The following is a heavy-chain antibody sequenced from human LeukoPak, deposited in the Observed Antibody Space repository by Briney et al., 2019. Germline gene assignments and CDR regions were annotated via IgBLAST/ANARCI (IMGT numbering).Heavy chain of an antibody. D-gene: IGHD2/OR15-2a*01. J-gene: IGHJ4*02. CDR2: IYHSGLI. Sequence: SETLSLTCNVSGYSISSGYYWGWIRQLPGKGLEWIANIYHSGLIYYNPSLKSRITISMDTSKNQFSLKLRSVTAADTAVYYCMSNYLQGGYYFNSWGQGTLVTVSS. CDR3: MSNYLQGGYYFNS. CDR1: GYSISSGYY. V-gene: IGHV4-38-2*02.